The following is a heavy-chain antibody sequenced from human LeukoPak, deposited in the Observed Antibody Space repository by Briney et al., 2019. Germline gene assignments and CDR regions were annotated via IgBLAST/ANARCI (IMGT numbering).Heavy chain of an antibody. Sequence: GGSLRLSCAASGFTFDDYAMHWVRQAPGKGLEWVSGISWNSGSIGYADSVKGRFTISRDNAKNSLYLQMNSLRAEDTAVYYCARGYGDYTDYWGQGTLVTVSS. J-gene: IGHJ4*02. D-gene: IGHD4-17*01. CDR1: GFTFDDYA. V-gene: IGHV3-9*01. CDR3: ARGYGDYTDY. CDR2: ISWNSGSI.